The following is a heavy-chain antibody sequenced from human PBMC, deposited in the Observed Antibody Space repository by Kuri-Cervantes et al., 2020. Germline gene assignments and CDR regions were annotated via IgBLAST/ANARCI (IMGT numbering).Heavy chain of an antibody. CDR1: GYTFTYRY. CDR3: ARGDTAMAGNKEDAFDI. J-gene: IGHJ3*02. D-gene: IGHD5-18*01. Sequence: ASVKVSCKASGYTFTYRYLHWVRQAPGQALEWMGIINPSGGSTSYAQKFQGRVTMTRDTSTSTVYMELSSLRSEDTAVYYCARGDTAMAGNKEDAFDIWGQGTMVTVSS. V-gene: IGHV1-46*01. CDR2: INPSGGST.